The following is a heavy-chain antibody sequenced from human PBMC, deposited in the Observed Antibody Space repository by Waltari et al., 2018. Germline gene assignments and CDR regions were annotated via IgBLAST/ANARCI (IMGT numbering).Heavy chain of an antibody. CDR2: GSGDGKT. D-gene: IGHD2-15*01. CDR3: ARDRGRGLYLDS. J-gene: IGHJ4*02. V-gene: IGHV4-4*02. CDR1: GDSMTSTDC. Sequence: QLQLQESGPGLVKPSGTLSLTCTVSGDSMTSTDCWSWVRQPPRRGLEWVGQGSGDGKTTYYPSFAGRVAVSLDTSINQFSLRVTSATAADTAVYYWARDRGRGLYLDSWGQGTLVTVS.